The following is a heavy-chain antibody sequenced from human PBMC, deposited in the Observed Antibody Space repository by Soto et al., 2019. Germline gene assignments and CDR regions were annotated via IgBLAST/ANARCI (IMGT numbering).Heavy chain of an antibody. CDR1: GYSFSSYW. CDR2: IYPGDSDT. V-gene: IGHV5-51*01. D-gene: IGHD1-26*01. CDR3: AREASGNSYAMDV. Sequence: PGESLKISCSGSGYSFSSYWVAWVRQMPGKGLEWMGLIYPGDSDTTYSPSFQGQVTMSADKSIRTAYLQWSSLKASDTAIYYCAREASGNSYAMDVWGLGTTVTVSS. J-gene: IGHJ6*02.